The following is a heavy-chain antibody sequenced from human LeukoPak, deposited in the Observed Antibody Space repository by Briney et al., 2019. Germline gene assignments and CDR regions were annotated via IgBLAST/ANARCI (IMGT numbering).Heavy chain of an antibody. V-gene: IGHV3-30*02. J-gene: IGHJ3*02. D-gene: IGHD3-9*01. CDR3: AKDMRLRYLVPNAFDI. CDR2: IRYDGSNK. CDR1: GFTLSSYG. Sequence: GGSLRLSCAASGFTLSSYGMHWVRQAPGKGLEWVAFIRYDGSNKYYADSVKGRLTISRDNSKNTLYLQMNSLRAEDTAVYYCAKDMRLRYLVPNAFDIWGQGTMVTVSS.